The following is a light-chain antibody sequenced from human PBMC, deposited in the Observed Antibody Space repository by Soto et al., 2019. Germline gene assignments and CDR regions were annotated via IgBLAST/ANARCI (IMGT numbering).Light chain of an antibody. CDR2: QVS. J-gene: IGLJ1*01. Sequence: QYALTQPASVSGSPGQSIAISCTGTTSDVGAYNYVSWYQQHPGKAPKLMIYQVSNRTSGVSNRISGSKSGNTASLTISGLQAEDEADYYCSSYTSSTTYVFGTGTKLTVL. CDR1: TSDVGAYNY. V-gene: IGLV2-14*01. CDR3: SSYTSSTTYV.